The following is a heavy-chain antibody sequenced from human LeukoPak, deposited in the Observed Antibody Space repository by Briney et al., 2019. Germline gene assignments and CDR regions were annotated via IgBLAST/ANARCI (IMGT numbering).Heavy chain of an antibody. J-gene: IGHJ4*02. CDR3: ATGGYYYNSSGYYPFDY. D-gene: IGHD3-22*01. CDR2: ISSDGSNK. Sequence: GGSLRLSCAASGFTFSSYGMHWVRQAPGKGLEWVAGISSDGSNKYYADSVKGRFTISRDNSKNTLYLQMNSLRAEDTAVYYCATGGYYYNSSGYYPFDYWGQGTLVTVSS. CDR1: GFTFSSYG. V-gene: IGHV3-30*03.